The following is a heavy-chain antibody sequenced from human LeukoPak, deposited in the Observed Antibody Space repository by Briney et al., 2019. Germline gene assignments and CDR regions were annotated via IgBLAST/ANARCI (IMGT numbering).Heavy chain of an antibody. J-gene: IGHJ4*02. CDR2: ISYDGSNK. CDR1: GFTFSSYA. CDR3: AKTYDILTGYDL. V-gene: IGHV3-30-3*01. Sequence: PGGSLRLSCAASGFTFSSYAMHWVRQAPGKGLEWVAVISYDGSNKYYADSVKGRFTISRDNSKNTLYLQMNSLRAEDTAVYYCAKTYDILTGYDLWGQGTLVTVSS. D-gene: IGHD3-9*01.